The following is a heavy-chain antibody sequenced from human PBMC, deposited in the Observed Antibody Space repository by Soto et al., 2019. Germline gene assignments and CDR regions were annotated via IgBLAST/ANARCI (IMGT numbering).Heavy chain of an antibody. Sequence: SETLSLTCAVSGGSISSSNWWSWVRQPPGKGLEWIGETYHSGSTNYNPSLKSRVTISIDKSKNQFSLNLSSVTAADTAVYYCARLWRTTGSYYFDSWGQGTLVT. D-gene: IGHD1-1*01. CDR3: ARLWRTTGSYYFDS. CDR2: TYHSGST. CDR1: GGSISSSNW. V-gene: IGHV4-4*02. J-gene: IGHJ4*02.